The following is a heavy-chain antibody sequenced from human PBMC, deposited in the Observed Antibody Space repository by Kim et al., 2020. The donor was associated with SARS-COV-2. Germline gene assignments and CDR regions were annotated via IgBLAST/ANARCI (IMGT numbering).Heavy chain of an antibody. CDR3: GRDSAGLGTFFDY. J-gene: IGHJ4*02. CDR1: GFIFSDYY. Sequence: ASVKVSCKTSGFIFSDYYIHWVRQAPGQGLEWMGWINDNSGGTEYAPKFQGRVTMTRDTSISTAYMELSGLRSDDTALYFCGRDSAGLGTFFDYWGQGTLVTVSS. D-gene: IGHD6-19*01. CDR2: INDNSGGT. V-gene: IGHV1-2*02.